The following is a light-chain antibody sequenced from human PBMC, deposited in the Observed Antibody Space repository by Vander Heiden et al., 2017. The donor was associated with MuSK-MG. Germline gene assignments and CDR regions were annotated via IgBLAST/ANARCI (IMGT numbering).Light chain of an antibody. V-gene: IGKV3-11*01. Sequence: IVLTQSPATLSLSPGERATLSCRASQSVSIYLAWYQQKPGQAPRLLIYDASNRATGIPARFSGSGYGTDFTLTISSREPEDFAFYYCQQRSNWPLLTFGGGTKVEIK. J-gene: IGKJ4*01. CDR2: DAS. CDR1: QSVSIY. CDR3: QQRSNWPLLT.